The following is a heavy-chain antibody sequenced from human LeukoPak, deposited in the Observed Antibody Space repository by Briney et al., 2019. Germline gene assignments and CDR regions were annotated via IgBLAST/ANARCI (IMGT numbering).Heavy chain of an antibody. CDR1: GFTFSSYE. Sequence: GGSLRLSCAASGFTFSSYEMNWVRHAPGKGLEWVSYISSSGSTIYYADSVKGRFTISRDNAKNSLYLQMNSLRAEDTAVYYCAREPYYYGMDVWGQGTTVTVSS. V-gene: IGHV3-48*03. CDR2: ISSSGSTI. J-gene: IGHJ6*02. CDR3: AREPYYYGMDV.